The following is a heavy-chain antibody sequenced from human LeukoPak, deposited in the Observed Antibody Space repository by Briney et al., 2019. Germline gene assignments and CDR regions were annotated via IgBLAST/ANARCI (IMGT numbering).Heavy chain of an antibody. CDR1: GGSISSYY. V-gene: IGHV4-59*01. CDR2: IYYSGST. D-gene: IGHD3-3*01. CDR3: ARFHSDFWSGYYRFDY. J-gene: IGHJ4*02. Sequence: SETLSLTCTVSGGSISSYYWSWIRQPPGKGLEWIGYIYYSGSTNYNPSLKSRVTISVDTSKNQFSLNLSSVTAADTAVYYCARFHSDFWSGYYRFDYWGQGTLVTVSS.